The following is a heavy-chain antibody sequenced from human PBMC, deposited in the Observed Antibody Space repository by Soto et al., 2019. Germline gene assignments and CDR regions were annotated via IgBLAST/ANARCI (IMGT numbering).Heavy chain of an antibody. CDR1: GGSISSGGYY. V-gene: IGHV4-31*03. CDR2: IYYSGST. D-gene: IGHD2-2*01. J-gene: IGHJ5*02. Sequence: SETLSLTCTVSGGSISSGGYYWSWIRQHPGKGMEWIGYIYYSGSTYYNPSLKSRVTISVDTSKNQFSLKLSSVTAADTAVYYCARVTLGYCGSTNCPHRELYNWFDPWGQGTLVTVSS. CDR3: ARVTLGYCGSTNCPHRELYNWFDP.